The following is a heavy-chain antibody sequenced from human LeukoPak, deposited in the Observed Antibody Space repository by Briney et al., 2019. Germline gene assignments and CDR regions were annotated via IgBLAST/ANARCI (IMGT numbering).Heavy chain of an antibody. V-gene: IGHV4-59*01. Sequence: SETLSLTCTVSGGSISSYYWSWIRQPPGKGLEWIGYIYYSGSTNYNPSLKSRVTISEDTSKNQFSLKLSSVTAADTAVYYCARVGSGSSGGLIDYWGQGTLVTVSS. D-gene: IGHD6-19*01. CDR3: ARVGSGSSGGLIDY. J-gene: IGHJ4*02. CDR1: GGSISSYY. CDR2: IYYSGST.